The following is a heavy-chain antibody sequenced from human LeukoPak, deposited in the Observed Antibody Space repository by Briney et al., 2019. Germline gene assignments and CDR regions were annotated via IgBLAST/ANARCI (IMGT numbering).Heavy chain of an antibody. V-gene: IGHV3-21*06. CDR2: ISSSSDYI. J-gene: IGHJ6*03. CDR3: ARVRQWKANYYYYYMDV. D-gene: IGHD6-19*01. Sequence: PGGSLRLSCAAPGFTFRGYSMNWVRQAPGKGLEWVSFISSSSDYIYYADSVKGRFTISRDNAKSSLDLQMNSLRAEDTAVYYCARVRQWKANYYYYYMDVWGKGTTVTVSS. CDR1: GFTFRGYS.